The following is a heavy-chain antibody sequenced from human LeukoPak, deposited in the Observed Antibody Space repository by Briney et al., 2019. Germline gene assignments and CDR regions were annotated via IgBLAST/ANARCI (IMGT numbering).Heavy chain of an antibody. Sequence: SETLSLTCTVSGGSISSYYWSWIRQPAGKGLEWIGRIYTSGSTNYNPSLKSRVTMSVDTSKNQFSLKLSSVTAADTAVCYCARRGYSYGVDAFDIWGQGTMVTVSS. V-gene: IGHV4-4*07. CDR3: ARRGYSYGVDAFDI. J-gene: IGHJ3*02. D-gene: IGHD5-18*01. CDR1: GGSISSYY. CDR2: IYTSGST.